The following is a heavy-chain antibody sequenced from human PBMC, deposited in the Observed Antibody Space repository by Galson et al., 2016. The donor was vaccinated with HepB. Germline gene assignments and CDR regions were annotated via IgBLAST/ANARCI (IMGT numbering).Heavy chain of an antibody. CDR3: SKGAYYGSGSYSAH. CDR2: ISYDGLNK. CDR1: GFSFSRYW. J-gene: IGHJ4*02. Sequence: SLRLSCAVSGFSFSRYWMSWVRQAPGKGPEWVALISYDGLNKYYPDSVKGRFTISRDNSKSTLYLQMNSLRAEDTAVYFCSKGAYYGSGSYSAHWGQGTLVTVSS. D-gene: IGHD3-10*01. V-gene: IGHV3-30*18.